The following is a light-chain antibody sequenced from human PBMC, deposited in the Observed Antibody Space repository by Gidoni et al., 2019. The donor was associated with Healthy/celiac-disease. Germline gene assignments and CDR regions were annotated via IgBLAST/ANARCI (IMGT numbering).Light chain of an antibody. J-gene: IGKJ4*01. V-gene: IGKV3-20*01. CDR1: QSVNSSY. CDR3: QQYGSSLLT. Sequence: EIVLTQSPGTLSLSPGERATLSCRASQSVNSSYLAWYQQKPGQAPRLLIYGASSRATGIPDRFSGSGSGTDFTLTISRLEPEDFAVYYCQQYGSSLLTFXGXTKVEIK. CDR2: GAS.